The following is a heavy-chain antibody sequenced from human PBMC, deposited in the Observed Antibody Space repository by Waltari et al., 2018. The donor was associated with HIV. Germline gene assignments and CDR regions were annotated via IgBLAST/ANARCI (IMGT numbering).Heavy chain of an antibody. J-gene: IGHJ5*02. Sequence: QVQLVQSGAELKKPGASVKVSCKSSGYTFTSYDINWVRQAAGQGLEWMGWMEPERGCAGLGQKIPGRISTTRNPSKNTACIGARRLNPGETAFYYLGATGWNYGHLWGPGTLVTVSS. V-gene: IGHV1-8*01. CDR1: GYTFTSYD. CDR2: MEPERGCA. CDR3: GATGWNYGHL. D-gene: IGHD1-7*01.